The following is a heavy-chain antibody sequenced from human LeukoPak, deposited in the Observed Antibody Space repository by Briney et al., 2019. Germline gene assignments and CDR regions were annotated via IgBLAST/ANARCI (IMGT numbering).Heavy chain of an antibody. J-gene: IGHJ4*02. CDR1: GFTFSSYW. D-gene: IGHD3-10*01. V-gene: IGHV3-7*01. CDR3: ARDRYYGSGIFDY. CDR2: IKQDGSVK. Sequence: DPGGSLRLSCAASGFTFSSYWMSWVRQAPGKGLEWVANIKQDGSVKYYVDSVKGRFTISRDNAKNSLYLQMNSLRAEDTAVYYCARDRYYGSGIFDYWGQGTLVTVSS.